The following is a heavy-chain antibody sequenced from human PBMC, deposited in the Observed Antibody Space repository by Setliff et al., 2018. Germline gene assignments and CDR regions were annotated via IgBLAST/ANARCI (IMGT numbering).Heavy chain of an antibody. D-gene: IGHD3-16*02. J-gene: IGHJ4*02. CDR1: GFGFRSFG. Sequence: GGSLRLSCVASGFGFRSFGMYWVRQAPGKGLEWVANIKEDGSETYYGGSVKGRFTISRDNAKNSLYLQMNSLRVEDTAVYYCVNSYRGYDDYPDYWGQGTQVTVSS. CDR3: VNSYRGYDDYPDY. V-gene: IGHV3-7*03. CDR2: IKEDGSET.